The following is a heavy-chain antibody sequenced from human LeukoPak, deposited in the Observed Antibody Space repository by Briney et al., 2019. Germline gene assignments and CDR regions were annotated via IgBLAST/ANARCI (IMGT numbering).Heavy chain of an antibody. D-gene: IGHD4-17*01. CDR3: ARVTRSGSRFDP. Sequence: GASVKVSCKASGYTFTSYDINWVRQAAGQGLEWMGWMNPNSGNTGYAQKFQGRVTITSDTSITTAYMELSSLRSEDTAVYYCARVTRSGSRFDPRGQGTLVTVSS. CDR2: MNPNSGNT. J-gene: IGHJ5*02. V-gene: IGHV1-8*01. CDR1: GYTFTSYD.